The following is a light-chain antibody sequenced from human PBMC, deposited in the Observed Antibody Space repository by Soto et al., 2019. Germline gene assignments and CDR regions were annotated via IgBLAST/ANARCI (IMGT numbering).Light chain of an antibody. J-gene: IGKJ2*01. CDR2: AAS. V-gene: IGKV1-39*01. CDR3: QQSYSTPGYT. CDR1: QSISSY. Sequence: DMQMTKSPSSRSASVGDRITITGRAIQSISSYLNWYQQKPGKAPKLLIYAASSLQSGVPSRFSGSGSGTDFTLTISSLQPEDFATYYCQQSYSTPGYTFGQGTKVDIK.